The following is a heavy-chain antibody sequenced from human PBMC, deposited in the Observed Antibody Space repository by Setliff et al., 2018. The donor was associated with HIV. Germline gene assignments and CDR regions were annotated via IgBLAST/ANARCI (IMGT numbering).Heavy chain of an antibody. CDR1: GDTFTTYA. V-gene: IGHV1-3*01. CDR2: INAGNGDT. D-gene: IGHD6-13*01. J-gene: IGHJ4*02. CDR3: AIGSSNWPHRPNNYYFDY. Sequence: VASVKVSCKASGDTFTTYALHWVRQAPGQRLEWMGWINAGNGDTKSSQKFQGRVTITRDTSASTAYMELSSLRSEDTGVYYCAIGSSNWPHRPNNYYFDYWGQGTLVTVSS.